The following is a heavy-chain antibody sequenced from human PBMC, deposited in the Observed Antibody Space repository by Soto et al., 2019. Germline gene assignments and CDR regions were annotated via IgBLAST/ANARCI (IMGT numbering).Heavy chain of an antibody. CDR2: INHSGST. V-gene: IGHV4-34*01. D-gene: IGHD3-3*01. Sequence: SETLSLTCAVYGGSFSGYYWSWIRQPPGKGLEWIGEINHSGSTNYNPSLKSRVTISVDTSKNQFSLKLSSATAADTAVYYCARARYDFWSGYREDYYYGMDVWGQGTTVTVSS. CDR1: GGSFSGYY. CDR3: ARARYDFWSGYREDYYYGMDV. J-gene: IGHJ6*02.